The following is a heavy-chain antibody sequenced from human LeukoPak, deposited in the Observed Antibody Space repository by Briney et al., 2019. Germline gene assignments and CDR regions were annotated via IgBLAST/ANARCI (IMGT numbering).Heavy chain of an antibody. J-gene: IGHJ4*02. V-gene: IGHV1-2*02. Sequence: ASVKVSCKASGYIFTDYCMHWARQAPGQGLEWMGWINPNSGGIQYTQKFQGRVSMTWDTSITTAYMELSSLTSDDTAVYYCARRWDSSGYYFDYWGQGTLVTVSS. CDR3: ARRWDSSGYYFDY. D-gene: IGHD3-22*01. CDR1: GYIFTDYC. CDR2: INPNSGGI.